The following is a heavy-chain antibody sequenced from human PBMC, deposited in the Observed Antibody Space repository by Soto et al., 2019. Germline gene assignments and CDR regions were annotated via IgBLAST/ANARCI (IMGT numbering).Heavy chain of an antibody. CDR3: AKEESSSSFVDY. D-gene: IGHD6-6*01. CDR2: ISYDGSNK. V-gene: IGHV3-30*18. CDR1: GFPFSSYG. Sequence: PGGSLSLSWAASGFPFSSYGMHWLRQAHGKGLEWVAVISYDGSNKYYADSVKGRFTISRDNSKNTLYLQMNRLRAEDTAVYFCAKEESSSSFVDYWGQGTLVTVSS. J-gene: IGHJ4*02.